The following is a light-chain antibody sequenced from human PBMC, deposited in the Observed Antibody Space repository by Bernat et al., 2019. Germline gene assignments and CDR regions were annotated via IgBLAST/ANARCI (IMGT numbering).Light chain of an antibody. CDR3: SSYTSSDILA. J-gene: IGLJ2*01. CDR1: STYNY. CDR2: NVS. Sequence: QSALTQPASVSGSPGQSITISCTGTSTYNYVSWYQQHPGKAPKLNIYNVSIRLPGISNRFSGSKSGNTASLTISGLQTEDEAYYYCSSYTSSDILAFGGGTKLTVL. V-gene: IGLV2-14*03.